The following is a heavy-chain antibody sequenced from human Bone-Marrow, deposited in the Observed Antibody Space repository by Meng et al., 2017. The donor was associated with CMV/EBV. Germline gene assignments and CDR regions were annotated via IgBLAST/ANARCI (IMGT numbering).Heavy chain of an antibody. Sequence: SETLSLTCIVSGGSINTYYWSWIRQPPGKGLEWIGYIYSSGFTNYNPSLMSRLTISVDMSRNQFSLHLNSVTAADTAVYYCARSLSGDSLAFDLWGPGTMVTFSS. J-gene: IGHJ3*01. CDR3: ARSLSGDSLAFDL. CDR1: GGSINTYY. D-gene: IGHD7-27*01. V-gene: IGHV4-4*09. CDR2: IYSSGFT.